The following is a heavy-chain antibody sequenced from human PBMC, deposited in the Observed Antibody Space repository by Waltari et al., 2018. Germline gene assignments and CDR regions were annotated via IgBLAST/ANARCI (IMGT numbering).Heavy chain of an antibody. D-gene: IGHD6-6*01. CDR1: GYSISSGYY. J-gene: IGHJ4*02. Sequence: QVQLQESGPGLVKPSETLSLTCTVSGYSISSGYYWGWTRQPPGKGLEWIGSIYHSGSTYYNPSLKSRVTISVDTSKNQFSLKLSSVTAADTAVYYCARDVTGSSSLDYWGQGTLVTVSS. CDR2: IYHSGST. V-gene: IGHV4-38-2*02. CDR3: ARDVTGSSSLDY.